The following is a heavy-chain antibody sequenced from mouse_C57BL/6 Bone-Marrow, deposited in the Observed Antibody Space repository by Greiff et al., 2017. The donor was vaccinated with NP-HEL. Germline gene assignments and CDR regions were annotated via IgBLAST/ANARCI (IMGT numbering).Heavy chain of an antibody. V-gene: IGHV14-4*01. J-gene: IGHJ4*01. Sequence: EVHLVESGAELVRPGASVKLSCTASGFNIKDDYMHWVKQRPEQGLEWIGWIDPENGDTEYASKFQGKATITADTSSNTAYLQLSSLTSEDTAVYYCTTLLLDAMDYWGQGTSVTVSS. D-gene: IGHD2-12*01. CDR1: GFNIKDDY. CDR2: IDPENGDT. CDR3: TTLLLDAMDY.